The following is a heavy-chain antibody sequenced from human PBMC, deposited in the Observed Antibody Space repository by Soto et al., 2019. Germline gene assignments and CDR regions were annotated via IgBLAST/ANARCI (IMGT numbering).Heavy chain of an antibody. V-gene: IGHV4-59*08. CDR2: IYYSGST. CDR3: ARRYGDCFDY. J-gene: IGHJ4*02. CDR1: GGSISSYY. D-gene: IGHD4-17*01. Sequence: QVQLQESGPGLVKPSETLSLTCTVSGGSISSYYWSWIRQPPGKGLEWIGYIYYSGSTNYNPSLXSXVXIXLDTSKTQFSLKLSSVTAADTAVYYCARRYGDCFDYWGQGTLVTVSS.